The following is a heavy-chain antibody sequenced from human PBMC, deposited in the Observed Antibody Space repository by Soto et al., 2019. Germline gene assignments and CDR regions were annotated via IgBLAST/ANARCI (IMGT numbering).Heavy chain of an antibody. V-gene: IGHV3-23*01. J-gene: IGHJ4*02. CDR3: AKGQRRVNYYDSSGSAFDY. D-gene: IGHD3-22*01. CDR1: GFTFSSYA. Sequence: EVQLLESGGGLVQPGGSLRLSCAASGFTFSSYAMSWVRQAPGKGLEWVSAISGSGGSTYYADSVKGRFTISRDNSKNTLYLQMNSLRAEDTAVYYCAKGQRRVNYYDSSGSAFDYWGQGTLVTVSS. CDR2: ISGSGGST.